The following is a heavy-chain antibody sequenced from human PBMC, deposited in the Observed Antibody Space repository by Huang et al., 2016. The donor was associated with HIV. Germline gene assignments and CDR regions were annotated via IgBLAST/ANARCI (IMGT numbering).Heavy chain of an antibody. Sequence: VQLIESGGGVVQPGKSLRLSCATSGFILSNYGMHWVRQAPGKGFKLVALIRNDGMKKNYADSVSGRFTVGRDNGNNTLFLQMRSLGVDDTAVYYCARGDYYDSSGYHPGYFDYWGQGILVTVSS. CDR2: IRNDGMKK. D-gene: IGHD3-22*01. V-gene: IGHV3-30*02. CDR3: ARGDYYDSSGYHPGYFDY. CDR1: GFILSNYG. J-gene: IGHJ4*02.